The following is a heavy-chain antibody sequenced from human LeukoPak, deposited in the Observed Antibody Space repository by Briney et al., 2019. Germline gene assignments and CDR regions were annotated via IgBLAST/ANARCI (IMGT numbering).Heavy chain of an antibody. Sequence: SETLSLTCTVSGGSISNYYWSWIRQPPGRGLEWIGYIYHSGSTYYNPSLKSRVTISVDRSKNQFSLKLSSVTAADTAVYYCAMTLSAAAAGTRPYDYWGQGTLVTVSS. J-gene: IGHJ4*02. V-gene: IGHV4-59*04. CDR3: AMTLSAAAAGTRPYDY. CDR2: IYHSGST. D-gene: IGHD6-13*01. CDR1: GGSISNYY.